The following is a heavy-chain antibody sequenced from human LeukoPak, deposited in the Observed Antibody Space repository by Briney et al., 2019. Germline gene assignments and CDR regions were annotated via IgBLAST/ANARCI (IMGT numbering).Heavy chain of an antibody. CDR1: GFTFSSYS. D-gene: IGHD6-19*01. V-gene: IGHV3-48*01. J-gene: IGHJ4*02. Sequence: GGSLRLSCAASGFTFSSYSMNWVRQAPGKGLEWVSYISSSSSTIYYADSVKGRFTISRDNAKNSLYLQMNSLRAEDTAVYYCARGIIAVAAASDFWGQGTLVTVSS. CDR3: ARGIIAVAAASDF. CDR2: ISSSSSTI.